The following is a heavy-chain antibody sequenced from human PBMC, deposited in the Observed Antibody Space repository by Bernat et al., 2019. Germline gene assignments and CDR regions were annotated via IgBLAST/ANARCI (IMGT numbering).Heavy chain of an antibody. J-gene: IGHJ4*02. Sequence: QVQLVQSGAEVKKPGASVKVSCKASVYTFTGYYMNWVRQAPGQGLEWMGWINPNSGDTKYAQKFQGRVAVTRDTSISTAYMELSRLTSDDTAVYYCARDVTGTPLWGQGTLVTVSS. CDR3: ARDVTGTPL. V-gene: IGHV1-2*02. CDR1: VYTFTGYY. D-gene: IGHD1-20*01. CDR2: INPNSGDT.